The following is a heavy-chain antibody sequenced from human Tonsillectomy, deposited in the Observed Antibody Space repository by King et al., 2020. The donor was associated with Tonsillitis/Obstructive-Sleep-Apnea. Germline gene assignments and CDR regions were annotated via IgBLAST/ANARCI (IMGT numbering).Heavy chain of an antibody. J-gene: IGHJ4*02. D-gene: IGHD5-24*01. Sequence: QLQESGPGLVKPSETLSLTCTVSGGSISSYYWSWIRQPQGKGLGWVGYSYYSGSTNYNPSLKSRVTISVDTSKNKFSLKLSSVTAADTAVYYCARANHPRDGYNLWGQGTLVTVSS. CDR2: SYYSGST. CDR3: ARANHPRDGYNL. CDR1: GGSISSYY. V-gene: IGHV4-59*13.